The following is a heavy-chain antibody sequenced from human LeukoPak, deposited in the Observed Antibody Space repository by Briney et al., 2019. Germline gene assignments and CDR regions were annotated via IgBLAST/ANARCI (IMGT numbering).Heavy chain of an antibody. J-gene: IGHJ4*02. CDR2: IKSKTDGGTT. D-gene: IGHD4/OR15-4a*01. Sequence: GGSLRLSCAASGFTFSNAWVSWVRQAPGKGLEWVGRIKSKTDGGTTDHAAPVKGRFTISRDDSKNTLYLQMNSLKTEDTAVYYCTTLKYGGLLDYWGQGTLVTVSS. V-gene: IGHV3-15*01. CDR1: GFTFSNAW. CDR3: TTLKYGGLLDY.